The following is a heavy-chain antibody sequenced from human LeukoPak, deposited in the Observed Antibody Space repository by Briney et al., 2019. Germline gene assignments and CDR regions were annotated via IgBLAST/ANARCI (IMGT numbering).Heavy chain of an antibody. CDR3: ARGLYADYAFDY. D-gene: IGHD4-17*01. V-gene: IGHV3-30*02. CDR2: IRFDGGNE. CDR1: DFTFSDYG. J-gene: IGHJ4*02. Sequence: GGSLRLSCAASDFTFSDYGMHWVRQAPGKGLEWVAFIRFDGGNEIYGDSVKGRFTISRDNSKNTVYLQMNSLRAEGTAVYYCARGLYADYAFDYWGQGTLVTVSS.